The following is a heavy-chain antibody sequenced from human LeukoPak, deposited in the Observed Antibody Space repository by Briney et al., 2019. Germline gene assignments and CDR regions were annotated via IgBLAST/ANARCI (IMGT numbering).Heavy chain of an antibody. CDR1: GGSMTNHY. J-gene: IGHJ4*02. V-gene: IGHV4-59*11. CDR3: AGGRTTGTIDY. CDR2: TYYSGNT. D-gene: IGHD1-1*01. Sequence: ASETLSLTCTVSGGSMTNHYWTWIRQSPGKGLEWIGHTYYSGNTYYNPSLKSRVTISIDTSKNQFSLKLSSVTAADTAVYYCAGGRTTGTIDYWGQGTLVTVSS.